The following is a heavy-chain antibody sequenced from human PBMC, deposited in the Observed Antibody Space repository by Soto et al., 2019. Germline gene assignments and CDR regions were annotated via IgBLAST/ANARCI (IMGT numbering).Heavy chain of an antibody. CDR2: IYYSGST. CDR3: ARGYDSSGFYYDY. Sequence: WETLSLTCTVSGGSVSSGRYYWSWIRQPPGKGLEWIGYIYYSGSTNYNPSLKSRVTISVDTSKNTLYLQMNSLRAEDTAVYYCARGYDSSGFYYDYWGQGTLVTVS. D-gene: IGHD3-22*01. CDR1: GGSVSSGRYY. V-gene: IGHV4-61*01. J-gene: IGHJ4*02.